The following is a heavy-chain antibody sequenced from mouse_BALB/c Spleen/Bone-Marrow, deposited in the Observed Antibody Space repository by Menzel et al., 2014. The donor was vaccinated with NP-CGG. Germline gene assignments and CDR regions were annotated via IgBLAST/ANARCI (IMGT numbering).Heavy chain of an antibody. D-gene: IGHD1-1*01. J-gene: IGHJ3*01. CDR1: GFDFSRYW. CDR3: AKYYYYGDVAY. V-gene: IGHV4-1*02. CDR2: INPASSTI. Sequence: EVKLLESGGGLVQPGGSLKLSCAASGFDFSRYWMTWVRQAPGKGLEWIGEINPASSTINYTPSLKDKFIFSRDNAKNTLYLQMNKVRSEDTALYYCAKYYYYGDVAYWGQGTLVTVSA.